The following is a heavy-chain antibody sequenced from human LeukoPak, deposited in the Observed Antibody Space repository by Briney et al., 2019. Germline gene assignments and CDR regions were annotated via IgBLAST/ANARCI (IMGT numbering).Heavy chain of an antibody. J-gene: IGHJ4*02. D-gene: IGHD2-2*01. Sequence: GGSLRLSCAASGFTFSSYSMNWVRQAPGKGLEWVSSISSSSSYIYYADSVKGRFTISRDNAKNSLYLQMNSLRAEDTAVYYCARDGGYCSSTSCYADWGRGTLVTVSS. CDR1: GFTFSSYS. V-gene: IGHV3-21*01. CDR3: ARDGGYCSSTSCYAD. CDR2: ISSSSSYI.